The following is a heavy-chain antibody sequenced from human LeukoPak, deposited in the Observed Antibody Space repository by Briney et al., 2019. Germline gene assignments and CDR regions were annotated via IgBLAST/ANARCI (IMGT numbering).Heavy chain of an antibody. CDR3: ASRTAYGMDV. Sequence: PETLSLTCAVYGGSFSGYYWSWIRQPPGKGLEWIGEINHSRSTNYNPSLKSRVTISVDTSKNQISLKLSSVTAADTAVYYCASRTAYGMDVWGQGTTVTVSS. CDR1: GGSFSGYY. CDR2: INHSRST. V-gene: IGHV4-34*01. J-gene: IGHJ6*02.